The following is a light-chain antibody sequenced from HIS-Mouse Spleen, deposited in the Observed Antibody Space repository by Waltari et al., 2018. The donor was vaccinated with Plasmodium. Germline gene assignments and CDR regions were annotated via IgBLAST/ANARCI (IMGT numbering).Light chain of an antibody. J-gene: IGLJ3*02. V-gene: IGLV3-9*01. Sequence: SYELTQPLSVSVALGQTARITCCGNTIAHKKVHWYQQQPGQPPVLVIYRDSNRPSGTPERFSGSNSGNTATLTISRAQAGDEADYYCQVWDSSTVFGGGTKLTVL. CDR2: RDS. CDR1: TIAHKK. CDR3: QVWDSSTV.